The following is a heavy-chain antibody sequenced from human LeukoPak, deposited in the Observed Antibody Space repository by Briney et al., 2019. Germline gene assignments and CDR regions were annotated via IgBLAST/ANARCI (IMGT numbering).Heavy chain of an antibody. CDR1: GFTFSDHF. J-gene: IGHJ4*02. V-gene: IGHV3-72*01. D-gene: IGHD1-26*01. CDR2: IRKNVDSYST. CDR3: VRLSGNYLDY. Sequence: PGGSLRLSCAASGFTFSDHFMDWVRPAPGKGLEWVGRIRKNVDSYSTEYAASVKGRFTISRDDSKNSLYLQMNSLETEDTAVYYCVRLSGNYLDYWGQGTLVTVSS.